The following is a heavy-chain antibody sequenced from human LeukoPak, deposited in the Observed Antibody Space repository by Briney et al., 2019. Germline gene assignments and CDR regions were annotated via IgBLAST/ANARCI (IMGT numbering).Heavy chain of an antibody. CDR2: ISGSGGST. D-gene: IGHD2-8*02. Sequence: PGGFLRLSCAASGFTFSSYAMSWVRQAPGKGLEWVSAISGSGGSTYYADSVKGRFTISRDNSKNTLYLQMNSLRAEDTAVYYCAKDQSVTGPNRWFDPWGQGTLVTGSS. CDR1: GFTFSSYA. V-gene: IGHV3-23*01. J-gene: IGHJ5*02. CDR3: AKDQSVTGPNRWFDP.